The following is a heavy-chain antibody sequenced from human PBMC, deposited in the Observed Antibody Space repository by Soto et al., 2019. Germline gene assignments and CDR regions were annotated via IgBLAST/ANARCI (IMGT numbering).Heavy chain of an antibody. CDR3: ARATYYDFWSGYYSVRYFDY. D-gene: IGHD3-3*01. V-gene: IGHV1-18*01. CDR1: GYTSTSYG. J-gene: IGHJ4*02. CDR2: ISAYNGNT. Sequence: QVQLVQSGAEVKKPGASVKVSCKASGYTSTSYGISWVRQAPGQGLEWMGWISAYNGNTNYAQKLQGRVTMTTDTSTSTAYMELRSLRSDDTAVYYCARATYYDFWSGYYSVRYFDYWGQGTLVTVSS.